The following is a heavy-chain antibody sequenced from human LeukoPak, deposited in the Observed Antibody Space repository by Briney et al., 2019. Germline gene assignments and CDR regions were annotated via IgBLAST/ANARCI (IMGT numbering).Heavy chain of an antibody. J-gene: IGHJ3*02. D-gene: IGHD4-23*01. CDR3: ARYDYGGGYDAFDI. V-gene: IGHV4-31*03. CDR2: IYYSGST. Sequence: PSETLSLTCTVSGGSISSGGYYWSWIRQHPGKGLEWIGYIYYSGSTYYNPSLKSRVTISVDTSKNQFSLKLSSVTAADTAVYYCARYDYGGGYDAFDIWGQGTMVIVSS. CDR1: GGSISSGGYY.